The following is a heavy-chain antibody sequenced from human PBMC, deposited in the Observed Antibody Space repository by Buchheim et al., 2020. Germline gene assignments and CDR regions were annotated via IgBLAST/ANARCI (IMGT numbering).Heavy chain of an antibody. CDR1: VLTFSDAW. D-gene: IGHD5-24*01. CDR2: IRIKAAGGTT. CDR3: TTRRRVGSNPDV. J-gene: IGHJ6*02. V-gene: IGHV3-15*01. Sequence: EVQLVESGGDLVKPGGSLRISCGVSVLTFSDAWMIWVRQAPGKWLEWIGRIRIKAAGGTTDFAASVKGRFTISRDDSMHTLYLQLNSLKTEDSAVYYCTTRRRVGSNPDVWGQGTT.